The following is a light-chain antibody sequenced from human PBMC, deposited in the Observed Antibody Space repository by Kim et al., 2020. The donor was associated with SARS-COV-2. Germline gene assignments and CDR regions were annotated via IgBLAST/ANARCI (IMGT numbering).Light chain of an antibody. CDR1: TPNSGAGFH. J-gene: IGLJ2*01. CDR3: QSYDNSLGVL. V-gene: IGLV1-40*01. CDR2: GDD. Sequence: GRSRPHTCDGTTPNSGAGFHVHCSQQLPGTAPQLLIIGDDNRPSGVPDRFSGSRSGTSASLAITGLQTEDEADYYCQSYDNSLGVLFGGGTQLTVL.